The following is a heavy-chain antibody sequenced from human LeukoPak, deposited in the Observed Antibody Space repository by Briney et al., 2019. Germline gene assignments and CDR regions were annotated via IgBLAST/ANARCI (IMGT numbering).Heavy chain of an antibody. CDR3: ARFLLGSGSYSYDY. Sequence: GGSLRLSCAASGFTFSHHAMSWVRQAPGKGPEWVSGISGSGGSTYYADSVRGRFTISRDNAKNSLYLQMNSLRAEDTAVYYCARFLLGSGSYSYDYWGQGTLVTVSS. J-gene: IGHJ4*02. CDR1: GFTFSHHA. CDR2: ISGSGGST. D-gene: IGHD3-10*01. V-gene: IGHV3-23*01.